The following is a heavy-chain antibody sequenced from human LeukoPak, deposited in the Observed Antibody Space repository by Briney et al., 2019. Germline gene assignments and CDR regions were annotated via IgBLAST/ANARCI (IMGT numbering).Heavy chain of an antibody. CDR2: IKQDGSEK. CDR3: ARDWDSSGYYTYGGDAFDI. D-gene: IGHD3-22*01. Sequence: GGSLRLSCAASGFTFSSYWMSWGRQAPGKGLEWVANIKQDGSEKYYVDSVKGRFTISRDNAKNSLYLQMNSLRAEDTAVYYCARDWDSSGYYTYGGDAFDIWGQGTMVTVSS. J-gene: IGHJ3*02. V-gene: IGHV3-7*01. CDR1: GFTFSSYW.